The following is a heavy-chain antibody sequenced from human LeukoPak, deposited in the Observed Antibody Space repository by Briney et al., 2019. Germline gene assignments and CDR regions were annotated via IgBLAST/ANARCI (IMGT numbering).Heavy chain of an antibody. CDR1: GFTFSSYG. V-gene: IGHV3-33*06. CDR2: IWYDGTNK. D-gene: IGHD2-2*01. CDR3: AKGGSTSCPDY. Sequence: GGSLRLSCAASGFTFSSYGMHWVRQAPGKGLEWVAVIWYDGTNKNYAESVKGRFTISRDNSKNTLYLQMNSLRAEDTAVYYCAKGGSTSCPDYWGQGTLVTVSS. J-gene: IGHJ4*02.